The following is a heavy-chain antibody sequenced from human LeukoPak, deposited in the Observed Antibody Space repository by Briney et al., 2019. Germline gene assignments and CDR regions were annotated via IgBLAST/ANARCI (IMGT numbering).Heavy chain of an antibody. CDR2: ISYGGKKT. V-gene: IGHV3-30*18. D-gene: IGHD3-16*01. J-gene: IGHJ4*02. CDR3: AKDFGGGYVPYFFEN. Sequence: GGSLRLSCAASGFTFSTSGMHWVRQAPGKGLEWVALISYGGKKTFYPDSVKGRFSISRDNSNSTLYLQMKSLRPEDTAVYYCAKDFGGGYVPYFFENWSQGTLITVSS. CDR1: GFTFSTSG.